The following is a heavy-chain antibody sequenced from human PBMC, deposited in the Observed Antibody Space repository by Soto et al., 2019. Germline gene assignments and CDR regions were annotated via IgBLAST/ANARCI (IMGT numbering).Heavy chain of an antibody. Sequence: QLQLQESGPGLVKPSETLSLTCTVSGGSISSSSYYWGWIRQPPGKGLEWIGSIYYSGSTYYNPSLKGLVTISVDTSKNPFSLKLSSVTAADTAVYYCARTPHESEPPPETWFDLWGQGTLVTVSS. CDR2: IYYSGST. CDR1: GGSISSSSYY. V-gene: IGHV4-39*01. J-gene: IGHJ5*02. CDR3: ARTPHESEPPPETWFDL. D-gene: IGHD1-1*01.